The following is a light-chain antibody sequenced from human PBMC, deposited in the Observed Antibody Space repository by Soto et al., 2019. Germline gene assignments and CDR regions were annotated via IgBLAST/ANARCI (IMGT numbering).Light chain of an antibody. Sequence: EIVLTQSPATLSLSPGERATLSCRASQTFSSHLAWYQQKPGQAPRLLIYDASKRATGIPARFSGRGSGTDFTLTISSLEPQDFAVYYRHQRSHWPPVITFGKRTRLEIK. J-gene: IGKJ5*01. CDR2: DAS. V-gene: IGKV3-11*01. CDR1: QTFSSH. CDR3: HQRSHWPPVIT.